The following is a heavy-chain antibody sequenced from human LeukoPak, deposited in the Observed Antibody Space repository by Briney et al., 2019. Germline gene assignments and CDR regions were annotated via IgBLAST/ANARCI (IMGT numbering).Heavy chain of an antibody. J-gene: IGHJ4*02. CDR1: GYTLTELS. CDR3: ATGDGSFLFDY. Sequence: ASVKVCCKVSGYTLTELSMPWVRHPHGQGHEWMGGFDPEDGETIYAQKFQGRVTMTEDTSTDTAYMELSSLRSEDTAVYYYATGDGSFLFDYWGQGTLVTVSS. D-gene: IGHD1-26*01. V-gene: IGHV1-24*01. CDR2: FDPEDGET.